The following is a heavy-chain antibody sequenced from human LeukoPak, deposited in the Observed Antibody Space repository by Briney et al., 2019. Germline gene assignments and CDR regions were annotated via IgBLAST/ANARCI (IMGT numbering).Heavy chain of an antibody. Sequence: SVTVSCKASVGTFISYAISWVRQAPGRGLEWMGGIIPIFGTANYAQKFQGRVTITTDESTSTAYMELSSLRSEDTAVYYCARGPELERFDYWGQGTLVTVSS. CDR3: ARGPELERFDY. V-gene: IGHV1-69*05. D-gene: IGHD1-1*01. J-gene: IGHJ4*02. CDR1: VGTFISYA. CDR2: IIPIFGTA.